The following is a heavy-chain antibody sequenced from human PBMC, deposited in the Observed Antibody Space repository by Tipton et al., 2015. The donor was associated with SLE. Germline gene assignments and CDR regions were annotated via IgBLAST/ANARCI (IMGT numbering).Heavy chain of an antibody. CDR1: GFTFSSYG. Sequence: QVQLVQSGGGVVQPGRSLRLSCAASGFTFSSYGMHWVRQAPGKGLEWVAVIWYDGSNKYYADSVKGRFTISRDNAKKSLYLQMNSLRAEDTAVYYCARVETYSSGWYPDYWGQGTLVTVSS. D-gene: IGHD6-19*01. CDR2: IWYDGSNK. V-gene: IGHV3-33*08. CDR3: ARVETYSSGWYPDY. J-gene: IGHJ4*02.